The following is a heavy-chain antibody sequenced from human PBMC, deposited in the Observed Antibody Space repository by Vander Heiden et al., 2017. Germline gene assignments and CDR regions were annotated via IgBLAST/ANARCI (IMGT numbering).Heavy chain of an antibody. V-gene: IGHV3-30*18. Sequence: QVQLVESGGGVVQPGRSLGLSCVAPGSTPSNHGIHWVRQAPGKGLEWVAIISYDGSNKYYADFVKGRFTISRDNSKNTLYLQMNSLRAEDTAIYYCAKDQGSQAAAEYYFDYWGQGTLVTVSS. D-gene: IGHD6-13*01. CDR1: GSTPSNHG. J-gene: IGHJ4*02. CDR3: AKDQGSQAAAEYYFDY. CDR2: ISYDGSNK.